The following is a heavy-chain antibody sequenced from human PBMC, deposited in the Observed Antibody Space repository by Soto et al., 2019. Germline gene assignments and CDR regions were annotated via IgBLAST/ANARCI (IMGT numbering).Heavy chain of an antibody. CDR3: AKKGVAAAGPNYFDY. D-gene: IGHD6-13*01. V-gene: IGHV3-23*01. J-gene: IGHJ4*02. CDR1: GFTFSSYA. CDR2: ISGSGGST. Sequence: PGGSLRLSCAASGFTFSSYAMSWVRQAPGKGLEWVSAISGSGGSTYYADSVKGRFTISRDNSKNTLYLQMNSLRAEDTAVYCCAKKGVAAAGPNYFDYWGQGTLVTVSS.